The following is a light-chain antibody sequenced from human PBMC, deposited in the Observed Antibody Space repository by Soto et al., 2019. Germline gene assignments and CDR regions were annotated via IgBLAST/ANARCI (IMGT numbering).Light chain of an antibody. V-gene: IGKV3-20*01. CDR1: QSVTNNY. CDR2: GAS. CDR3: QQLGT. J-gene: IGKJ1*01. Sequence: EIVLTQSPGTLSLSPGERATLSCRASQSVTNNYLAWYQQKPGQPPRLLIYGASNRATGIPDRFSGSGSGTDFTLTISRLEPEDFAVYYCQQLGTFGQGTKVEIK.